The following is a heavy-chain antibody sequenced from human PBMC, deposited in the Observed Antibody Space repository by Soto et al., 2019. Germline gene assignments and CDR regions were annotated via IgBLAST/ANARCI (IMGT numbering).Heavy chain of an antibody. CDR3: VRSSGWIFDY. CDR2: IKEEGGEK. D-gene: IGHD6-19*01. Sequence: GGSLRLSCAASGFTFKNYWMNWVRQAPGKGLEWVANIKEEGGEKYSVQGRFTISRDDAKNSVYLQMNSLRVEDAAVYYCVRSSGWIFDYWGQGSLVTVSS. V-gene: IGHV3-7*03. J-gene: IGHJ4*02. CDR1: GFTFKNYW.